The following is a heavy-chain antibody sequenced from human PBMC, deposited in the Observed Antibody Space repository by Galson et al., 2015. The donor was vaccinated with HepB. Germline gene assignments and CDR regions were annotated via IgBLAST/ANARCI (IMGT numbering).Heavy chain of an antibody. V-gene: IGHV1-2*04. CDR2: INPNSGGT. Sequence: SVKVSCKASGYTFTGYYMHWVRQAPGQGLEWMGWINPNSGGTNYAQKFQGWVTMTRDTSISTAYMELSRLRSDDTAVYYCARGPGIAAAGTGSDYWGQGTLVTVSS. D-gene: IGHD6-13*01. CDR1: GYTFTGYY. CDR3: ARGPGIAAAGTGSDY. J-gene: IGHJ4*02.